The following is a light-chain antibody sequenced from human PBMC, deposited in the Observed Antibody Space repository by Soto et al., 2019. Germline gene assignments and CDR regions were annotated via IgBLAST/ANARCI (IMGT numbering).Light chain of an antibody. V-gene: IGKV3-11*01. CDR2: DAS. Sequence: EILLTQSPATLSLSPGERVTISCRASQSVSNYLAWYKQKPGQAPRLLIYDASSRATGIPARFSGSGSGTDFTLTISSLEPEDCAVYYCQQRSTWPLLTFGGGNKVEIK. CDR1: QSVSNY. J-gene: IGKJ4*01. CDR3: QQRSTWPLLT.